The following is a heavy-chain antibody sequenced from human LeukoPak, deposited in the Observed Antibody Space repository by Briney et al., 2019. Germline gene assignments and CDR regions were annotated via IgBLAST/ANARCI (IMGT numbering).Heavy chain of an antibody. J-gene: IGHJ1*01. V-gene: IGHV3-7*03. CDR3: AKLDSVGAVAEYFQY. CDR1: GFTFSTYW. CDR2: IRQDGSEK. Sequence: GGSLRLSCAASGFTFSTYWMSWVRQAPGKGLEWVANIRQDGSEKYYVDSVKGRFTISRDNAKNSLYLQMNSLRAEDTAVYYCAKLDSVGAVAEYFQYWGQGTLVTVSS. D-gene: IGHD3-10*01.